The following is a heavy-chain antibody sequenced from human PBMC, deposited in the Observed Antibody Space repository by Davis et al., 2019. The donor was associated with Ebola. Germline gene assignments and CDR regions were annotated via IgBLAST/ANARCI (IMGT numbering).Heavy chain of an antibody. Sequence: PSETLSLTCTVSGGSISSYYWSWIQQPPGKGLEWIGYIYYSGSTNYNPSLKSRVTISVDTSKNQFSLKLSSVTAADTAVYYCARDGGLGYPDYWGQGTLVTVSS. CDR1: GGSISSYY. D-gene: IGHD3-16*01. J-gene: IGHJ4*02. CDR3: ARDGGLGYPDY. CDR2: IYYSGST. V-gene: IGHV4-59*01.